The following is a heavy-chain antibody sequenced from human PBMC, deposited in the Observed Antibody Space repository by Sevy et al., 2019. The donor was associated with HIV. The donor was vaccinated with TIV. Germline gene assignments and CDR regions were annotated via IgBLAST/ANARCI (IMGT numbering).Heavy chain of an antibody. Sequence: SETLSLTCSVSGDSIINYYWSWIRQPPGRGLEWIGYIYHTGSTTYGPSLKSRVTISIDTSKNQFSLKMKSMTAADTAVYYCARVGPASGSYFDFWGQGTLATVSS. CDR2: IYHTGST. CDR3: ARVGPASGSYFDF. J-gene: IGHJ4*02. V-gene: IGHV4-59*01. CDR1: GDSIINYY. D-gene: IGHD3-10*01.